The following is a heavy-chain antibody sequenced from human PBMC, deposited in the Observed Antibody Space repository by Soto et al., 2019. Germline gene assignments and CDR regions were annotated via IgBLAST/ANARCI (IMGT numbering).Heavy chain of an antibody. CDR3: ARDGIAAAAGTGWFDP. J-gene: IGHJ5*02. Sequence: QVQLVQSGAEVKKPGSSVKVSCKASGGSFSSYTLSWVRQAPGQGLEWMGRIIPILAIANYAQKFQGSVTITADKSTSTAYMELSSLRSEDTAVYYCARDGIAAAAGTGWFDPWGQGTLVTVSS. CDR1: GGSFSSYT. V-gene: IGHV1-69*08. D-gene: IGHD6-13*01. CDR2: IIPILAIA.